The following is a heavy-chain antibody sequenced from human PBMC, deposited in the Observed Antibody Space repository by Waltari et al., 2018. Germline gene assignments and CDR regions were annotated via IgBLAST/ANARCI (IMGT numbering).Heavy chain of an antibody. CDR3: GIAVAGYYFDY. CDR2: IYYSGCT. D-gene: IGHD6-19*01. V-gene: IGHV4-39*01. Sequence: QLQLQESGPGLVKPSETLSLTCTVSGGSISSSSYYWGWIRQPPGKGLEWIGIIYYSGCTYYNPSLKSRVTISVDTSKHQFSLKLSSVTAADTAVYFCGIAVAGYYFDYWGQGTLVTFSS. J-gene: IGHJ4*02. CDR1: GGSISSSSYY.